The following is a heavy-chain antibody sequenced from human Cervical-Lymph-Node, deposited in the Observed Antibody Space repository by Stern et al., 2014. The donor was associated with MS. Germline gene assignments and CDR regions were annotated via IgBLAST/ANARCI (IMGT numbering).Heavy chain of an antibody. J-gene: IGHJ3*02. CDR3: ARRSGHRGAFDI. Sequence: EVQLVQSGAEVKKPGESLKISCKGSGYTFSNYWIGWVRQMPGKGLEWMGAVYPGDSDTRYSPSFQGQVTISADKSIDTAYLQWTGLKASDTAMYYCARRSGHRGAFDIWGQGTMVTVSS. D-gene: IGHD2-15*01. CDR2: VYPGDSDT. CDR1: GYTFSNYW. V-gene: IGHV5-51*03.